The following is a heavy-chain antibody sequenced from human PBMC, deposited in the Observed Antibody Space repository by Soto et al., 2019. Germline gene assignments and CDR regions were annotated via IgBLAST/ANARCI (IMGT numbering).Heavy chain of an antibody. D-gene: IGHD3-3*01. CDR2: ISGSGGST. CDR1: GFTFSSYA. CDR3: AKAAFPFTGYYTSFDY. J-gene: IGHJ4*02. Sequence: VQLLESGGGLVQPGGSLRLSCAASGFTFSSYAMSWVRQAPGKGLEWVSAISGSGGSTYYADSVKGRFTISRDNSKNTLYLQMNSLRAEDTAVYYCAKAAFPFTGYYTSFDYWGQGTLVTVSS. V-gene: IGHV3-23*01.